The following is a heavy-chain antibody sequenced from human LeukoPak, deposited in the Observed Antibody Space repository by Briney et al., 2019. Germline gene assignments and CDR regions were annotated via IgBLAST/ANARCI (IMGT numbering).Heavy chain of an antibody. V-gene: IGHV3-9*01. Sequence: GGSLRLSCAASGFTFDDYAMHWVRQAPGKGLEWVSGISWNSGSIGYADSVKGRFTISRDNAKNSLYLQMNSLRVEDTAVCYCARDYGGNIRGYFDYWGQGTLVTVSS. J-gene: IGHJ4*02. CDR2: ISWNSGSI. D-gene: IGHD4-23*01. CDR1: GFTFDDYA. CDR3: ARDYGGNIRGYFDY.